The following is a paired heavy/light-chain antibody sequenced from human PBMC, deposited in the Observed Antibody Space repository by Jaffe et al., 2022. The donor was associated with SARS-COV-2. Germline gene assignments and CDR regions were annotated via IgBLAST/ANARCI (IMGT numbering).Heavy chain of an antibody. D-gene: IGHD3-22*01. Sequence: EVQLVESGGGLVQPGGSLRLSCAASGFTFSSYAMSWVRQAPGKGLEWVSAISGSGGSTYYADSVKGRFTISRDNSKNTLYLQMNSLRAEDTAVYYCAKDLSYYDSSGYYSTIDYWGQGTLVTVSS. V-gene: IGHV3-23*04. CDR1: GFTFSSYA. J-gene: IGHJ4*02. CDR2: ISGSGGST. CDR3: AKDLSYYDSSGYYSTIDY.
Light chain of an antibody. V-gene: IGKV1D-8*01. Sequence: VIWMTQSPSLLSASTGDRVTISCRMSQGISSYLAWYQQKPGKAPELLIYAASTLQSGVPSRFSGSGSGTDFTLTISCLQSEDFATYYCQQYYSFPRTFGQGTKVEIK. CDR1: QGISSY. CDR3: QQYYSFPRT. CDR2: AAS. J-gene: IGKJ1*01.